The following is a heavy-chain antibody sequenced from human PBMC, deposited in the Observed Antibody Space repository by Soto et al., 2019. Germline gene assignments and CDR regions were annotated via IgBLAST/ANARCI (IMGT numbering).Heavy chain of an antibody. CDR3: ARDLTYYDFWSGYSYFDY. CDR2: ISYDGSNK. J-gene: IGHJ4*02. Sequence: PGGSLRLSCAASGFTFSSYAMHWVRQAPGKGLEWVAVISYDGSNKYYADSVKGRFTISRDNSKNTLYLQMNSLRAEDTAVYYCARDLTYYDFWSGYSYFDYWGQGTLVTVSS. V-gene: IGHV3-30-3*01. D-gene: IGHD3-3*01. CDR1: GFTFSSYA.